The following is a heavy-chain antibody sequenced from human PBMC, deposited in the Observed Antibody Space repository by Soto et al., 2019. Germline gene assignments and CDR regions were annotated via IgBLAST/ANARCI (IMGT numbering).Heavy chain of an antibody. CDR2: IYYSGST. CDR1: GGSISSYY. V-gene: IGHV4-59*08. Sequence: QVQLQESGPGLVKPSETLSLTCTVSGGSISSYYWSWIRQPPGKGLEWIGYIYYSGSTNYNPSLKSRVTISVDTSKNQFSLKLSSVTAADTAVYYCARHSPTITMVRGVISYFDYWGQGTLVTVSS. J-gene: IGHJ4*02. D-gene: IGHD3-10*01. CDR3: ARHSPTITMVRGVISYFDY.